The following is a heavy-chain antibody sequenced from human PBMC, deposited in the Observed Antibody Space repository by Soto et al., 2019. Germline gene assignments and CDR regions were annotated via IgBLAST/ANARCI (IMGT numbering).Heavy chain of an antibody. D-gene: IGHD2-15*01. J-gene: IGHJ4*02. CDR1: GFSLSTTGLG. V-gene: IGHV2-5*02. CDR2: IYWDDDK. Sequence: QITLKESGPTLVKPTQTLTLTCTFSGFSLSTTGLGVGWIRQPPGKALEWLALIYWDDDKRYSPSLRSRLTITKDTSKNQVVLNMTNMDPVDTATYYCAHISQYIDCSNYCIAFNYWGPGTLVTVSS. CDR3: AHISQYIDCSNYCIAFNY.